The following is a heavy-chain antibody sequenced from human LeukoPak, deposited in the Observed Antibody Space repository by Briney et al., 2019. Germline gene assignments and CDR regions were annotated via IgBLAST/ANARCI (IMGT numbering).Heavy chain of an antibody. CDR1: GYTLTELS. CDR3: ATDSAITVGSYYFDY. D-gene: IGHD1-26*01. Sequence: ASVKVSCKVSGYTLTELSMHWVRPAPGKGLEWMGGFDPEDGETIYAQKFQGRVTMTEDTSTDTAYMELSSLRSEDTAVYYCATDSAITVGSYYFDYWGQGTLVTVSS. V-gene: IGHV1-24*01. J-gene: IGHJ4*02. CDR2: FDPEDGET.